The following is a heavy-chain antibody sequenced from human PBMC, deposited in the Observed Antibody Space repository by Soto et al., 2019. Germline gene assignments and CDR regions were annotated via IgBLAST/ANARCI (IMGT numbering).Heavy chain of an antibody. Sequence: GESLKISCTASGFTFGDYAMSWFRQAPGKGLEWVGFIRSKAYGGTTEYAASVKGRLTISRDDSKSIAYLQMNSLKTEDTAVYYCTRSDVGYCSGGSCYGEFDYWGQGTLVTVSS. V-gene: IGHV3-49*03. CDR2: IRSKAYGGTT. D-gene: IGHD2-15*01. J-gene: IGHJ4*02. CDR1: GFTFGDYA. CDR3: TRSDVGYCSGGSCYGEFDY.